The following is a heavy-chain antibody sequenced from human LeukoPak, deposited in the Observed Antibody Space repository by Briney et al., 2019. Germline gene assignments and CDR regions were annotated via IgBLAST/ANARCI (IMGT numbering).Heavy chain of an antibody. CDR3: ARVRPHPTIDV. Sequence: PGGSLRFSCAASGFTVSSNYMSWVRQAPGKGLEWVSVIYTGGSTYYADSVKGRFTISRDNSKNTLYLQMNSLRDEDTAVYYCARVRPHPTIDVWGKGTTVTVSS. CDR1: GFTVSSNY. J-gene: IGHJ6*03. D-gene: IGHD6-6*01. V-gene: IGHV3-53*01. CDR2: IYTGGST.